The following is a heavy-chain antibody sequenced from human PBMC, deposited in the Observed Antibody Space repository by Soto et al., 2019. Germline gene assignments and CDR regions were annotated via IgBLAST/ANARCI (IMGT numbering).Heavy chain of an antibody. J-gene: IGHJ6*02. Sequence: PGGSRRLSCAASGFTFSDSYMSWIRQAPGKGLEWISYITFSGNTVYYADSLKGRFTISRDNAKNSLYLQMNRLRAEDTAVYYCARVSWREKYGMDVWGQGTTVTV. CDR1: GFTFSDSY. V-gene: IGHV3-11*01. CDR2: ITFSGNTV. CDR3: ARVSWREKYGMDV.